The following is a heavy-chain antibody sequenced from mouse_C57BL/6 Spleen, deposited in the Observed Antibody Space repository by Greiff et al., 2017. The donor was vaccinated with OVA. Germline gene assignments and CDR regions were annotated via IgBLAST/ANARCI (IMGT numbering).Heavy chain of an antibody. D-gene: IGHD3-2*02. Sequence: EVKLQESGGDLVKPGGSLKLSCAASGFTFSSYGMSWVRQTPDQRLEWVATISSGGSYTYYPDSVKGRFTISRDNAKNTLYLQMSSLKSEDTAMYYCARHAAQATFDYWGQGTTLTVSS. V-gene: IGHV5-6*01. CDR2: ISSGGSYT. CDR3: ARHAAQATFDY. J-gene: IGHJ2*01. CDR1: GFTFSSYG.